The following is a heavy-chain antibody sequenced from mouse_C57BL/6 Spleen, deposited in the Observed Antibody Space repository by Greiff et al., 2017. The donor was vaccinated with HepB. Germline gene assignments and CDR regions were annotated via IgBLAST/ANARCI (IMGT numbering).Heavy chain of an antibody. D-gene: IGHD2-4*01. Sequence: VQLQQPGAELVMPGASVKLSCKASGYTFTSYWMHWVKQRPGQGLEWIGEIDPSDSYTNYNQKFKGKSTLTVDKSSSTAYMQLSSLTSEDSAVYYCARRSYDYDGRGFDYWGQGTTLTVSS. CDR3: ARRSYDYDGRGFDY. J-gene: IGHJ2*01. CDR2: IDPSDSYT. V-gene: IGHV1-69*01. CDR1: GYTFTSYW.